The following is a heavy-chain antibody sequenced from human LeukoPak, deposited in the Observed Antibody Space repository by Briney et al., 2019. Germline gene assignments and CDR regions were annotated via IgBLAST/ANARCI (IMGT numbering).Heavy chain of an antibody. CDR1: GFTFSSYW. J-gene: IGHJ4*02. V-gene: IGHV3-7*01. CDR2: IKQEGSEE. D-gene: IGHD3-3*01. CDR3: ARDAYYDFWSGYPRYFDY. Sequence: GGSLRLSCAASGFTFSSYWMSWVRQAPGKGLEWVANIKQEGSEEYYVDSVKGGFTISTDNAKNSLYLQMNSLRAEDTAVYYCARDAYYDFWSGYPRYFDYWGQGTLVTVSS.